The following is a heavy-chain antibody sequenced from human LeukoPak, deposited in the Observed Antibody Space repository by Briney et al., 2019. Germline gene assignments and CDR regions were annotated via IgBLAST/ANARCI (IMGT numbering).Heavy chain of an antibody. CDR2: ISYDGSNK. V-gene: IGHV3-30*18. D-gene: IGHD6-19*01. CDR1: GFTFSSYG. CDR3: AKDWIDYSSGWYGTPAFDY. J-gene: IGHJ4*02. Sequence: PGGSLRLSCAASGFTFSSYGMHWVRQAPGKGLEWVAVISYDGSNKYYADSVKGRFTISRDNSKNTLYLQMNSLRAEDTAVYYCAKDWIDYSSGWYGTPAFDYWGQGTLVTVSS.